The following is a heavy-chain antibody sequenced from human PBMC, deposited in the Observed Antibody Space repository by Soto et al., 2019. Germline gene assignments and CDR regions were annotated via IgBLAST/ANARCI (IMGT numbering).Heavy chain of an antibody. J-gene: IGHJ4*02. CDR1: GYSFSNYW. CDR2: LFPGDSDT. Sequence: GESLKISCQTSGYSFSNYWIGWVRQMPGKGLEWMGILFPGDSDTKYSPSFQGHVTISVDKSITTAYLLFTSLKASDTAIYFCARLPNLYSPYFDFWGQGALVTVSS. V-gene: IGHV5-51*01. CDR3: ARLPNLYSPYFDF. D-gene: IGHD1-26*01.